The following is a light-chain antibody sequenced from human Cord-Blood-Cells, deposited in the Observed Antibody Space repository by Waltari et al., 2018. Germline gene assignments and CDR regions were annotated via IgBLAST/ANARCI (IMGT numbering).Light chain of an antibody. CDR1: SRDVGRYNL. CDR3: CSYAGSRV. J-gene: IGLJ3*02. CDR2: EGS. Sequence: QSALTQPASVSGSPGQSITISCTGTSRDVGRYNLFSWYQQHPGKAPKLMIYEGSKRPSGVSNRFSGSKSGNTASLTISGLQAEDEADYYCCSYAGSRVFGGGTKLTVL. V-gene: IGLV2-23*01.